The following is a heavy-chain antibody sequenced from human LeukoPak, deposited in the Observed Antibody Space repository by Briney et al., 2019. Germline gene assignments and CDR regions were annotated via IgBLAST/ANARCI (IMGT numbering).Heavy chain of an antibody. D-gene: IGHD6-6*01. CDR1: GEAASSNSAA. CDR2: TYYRSKWYN. Sequence: SQTLSPTSAISGEAASSNSAAWNSIRQSPSRGLEWLGRTYYRSKWYNDYAVSVKSRITINPDTSKNQFSLQLNSVTPEDTAVYYCARDRKGIAARPFFDYWGQGTLVTVSS. CDR3: ARDRKGIAARPFFDY. V-gene: IGHV6-1*01. J-gene: IGHJ4*02.